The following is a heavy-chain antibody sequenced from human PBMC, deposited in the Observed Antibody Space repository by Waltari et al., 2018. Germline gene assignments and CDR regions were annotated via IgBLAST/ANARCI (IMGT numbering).Heavy chain of an antibody. D-gene: IGHD3-10*01. CDR2: IYYSGST. CDR1: VGSISSGGYY. J-gene: IGHJ5*02. V-gene: IGHV4-31*03. Sequence: QVQLQESGPGLVKPSQTLSLTCPVSVGSISSGGYYWSWIRQHPGKGLEWIGYIYYSGSTYYNPSLKSRVTISVDTSKNQFSLKLSSVTAADTAVYYCARSYLPNYYGSGSYYNFRWFDPWGQGTLVTVSS. CDR3: ARSYLPNYYGSGSYYNFRWFDP.